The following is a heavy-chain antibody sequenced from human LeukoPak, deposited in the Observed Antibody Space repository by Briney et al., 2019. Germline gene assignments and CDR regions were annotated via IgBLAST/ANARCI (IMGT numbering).Heavy chain of an antibody. CDR1: GYTFTSYG. D-gene: IGHD6-13*01. CDR2: ISAYNGNT. V-gene: IGHV1-18*01. CDR3: ARDLGYSSSWGFNY. J-gene: IGHJ4*02. Sequence: ASVKVSCKAAGYTFTSYGISWVRQAPGQGLEWMGWISAYNGNTNYAQKLQGRVTMTTDTSTSTAYMELRSLRSDDTAVYYCARDLGYSSSWGFNYWGQGTLVTVSS.